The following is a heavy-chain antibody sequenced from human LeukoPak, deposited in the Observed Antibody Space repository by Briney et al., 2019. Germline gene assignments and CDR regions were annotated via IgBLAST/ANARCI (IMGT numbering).Heavy chain of an antibody. J-gene: IGHJ4*02. V-gene: IGHV3-30*18. D-gene: IGHD2-2*01. CDR1: GFTFSSYG. Sequence: PGRSLRLSCAASGFTFSSYGMHWVRQVPGKGLEWVAVISYDGSNKYYADSVKGRFTISRDNSKNTLYLQMNSLRAEDTAVYYCAKAFGPYQLHMPNTLDYWGQGTLVTVSS. CDR3: AKAFGPYQLHMPNTLDY. CDR2: ISYDGSNK.